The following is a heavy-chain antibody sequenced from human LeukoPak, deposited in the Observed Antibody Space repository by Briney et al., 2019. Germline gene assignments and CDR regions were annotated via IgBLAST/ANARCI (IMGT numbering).Heavy chain of an antibody. CDR2: ISGSGGST. V-gene: IGHV3-23*01. D-gene: IGHD5-24*01. Sequence: GGSLRLSCTASGFTFSSYAMSWVRQAPGKGLEWVSAISGSGGSTYYADSVKGRFTISRDNSKNTLYLQMNSLRAEDTAVYYCAKAWLFIAVGSAAFDYWGQGTLVTVSS. CDR3: AKAWLFIAVGSAAFDY. J-gene: IGHJ4*02. CDR1: GFTFSSYA.